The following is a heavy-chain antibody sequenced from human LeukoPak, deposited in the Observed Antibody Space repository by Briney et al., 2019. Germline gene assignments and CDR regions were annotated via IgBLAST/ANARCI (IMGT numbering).Heavy chain of an antibody. J-gene: IGHJ3*02. CDR3: ARFATTGTPRSI. V-gene: IGHV4-34*01. CDR1: GGSFSGYY. D-gene: IGHD1-1*01. Sequence: PSETLSLTCAVYGGSFSGYYWSWIRQPPGKGLEWIGEINHSGSTNYNPSLKSRVAISVDTSKNQFSLKLSSVTAADTAVYYCARFATTGTPRSIWGQGTMVTVSS. CDR2: INHSGST.